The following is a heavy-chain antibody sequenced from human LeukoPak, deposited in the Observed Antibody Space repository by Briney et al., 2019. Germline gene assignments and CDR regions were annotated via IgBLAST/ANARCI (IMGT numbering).Heavy chain of an antibody. CDR1: GYTFTGYY. Sequence: GASVKVSCKASGYTFTGYYMHWVRQAPGQGLEWMGWINPNSGGTKYAQKFQGRVTMTRDTSISTAYMELSRLTSDDTAVYYCARTHDYGDYPTPYFDYWGQGTLVTVSS. D-gene: IGHD4-17*01. V-gene: IGHV1-2*02. J-gene: IGHJ4*02. CDR2: INPNSGGT. CDR3: ARTHDYGDYPTPYFDY.